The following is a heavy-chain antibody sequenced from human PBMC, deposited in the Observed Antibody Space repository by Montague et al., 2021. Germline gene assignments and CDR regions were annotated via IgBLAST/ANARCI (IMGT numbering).Heavy chain of an antibody. Sequence: SETLSLTCAVSGGSISSINWWSWVRQPPGKGLEWIGEILHTGSTNYNPSLKSRVTISVDKSKNQFSLKLSSATAADTAVYYCARDNGYYNITSCSPLTYWGQGTLVTVSS. CDR2: ILHTGST. J-gene: IGHJ4*02. CDR1: GGSISSINW. D-gene: IGHD2-2*03. CDR3: ARDNGYYNITSCSPLTY. V-gene: IGHV4-4*02.